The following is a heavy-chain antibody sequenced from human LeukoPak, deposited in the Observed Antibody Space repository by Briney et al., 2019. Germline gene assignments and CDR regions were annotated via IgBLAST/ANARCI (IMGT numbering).Heavy chain of an antibody. J-gene: IGHJ4*02. Sequence: GRSLRLSCAASGFTFSSYGMHWVRQAPGKGLEWVAVIWYDGSNKYYADSVKGRFTISRDNSKNTLYLQMNSLRAEDTAVYYCARDNYSYGDYYFDYWGQGTLVTVSS. D-gene: IGHD5-18*01. V-gene: IGHV3-33*01. CDR3: ARDNYSYGDYYFDY. CDR2: IWYDGSNK. CDR1: GFTFSSYG.